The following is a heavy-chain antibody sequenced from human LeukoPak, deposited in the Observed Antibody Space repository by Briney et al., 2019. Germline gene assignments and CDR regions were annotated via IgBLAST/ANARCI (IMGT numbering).Heavy chain of an antibody. Sequence: GGSLRLSCAASGFTFSSYSMNWVRQAPGKGLEWVSSISSSSSYIYYADSVKGRFTISRDNAKNSLYLQMNSLRAEDTAVCYCASRYSSGWSVFDYWGQRTLVTVSS. CDR2: ISSSSSYI. CDR1: GFTFSSYS. V-gene: IGHV3-21*01. CDR3: ASRYSSGWSVFDY. D-gene: IGHD6-19*01. J-gene: IGHJ4*02.